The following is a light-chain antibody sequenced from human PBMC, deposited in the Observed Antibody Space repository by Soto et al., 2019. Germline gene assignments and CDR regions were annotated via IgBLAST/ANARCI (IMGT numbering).Light chain of an antibody. V-gene: IGLV1-40*01. CDR2: GNS. Sequence: QSVLTQPPSVSGAPGQRVTISCTGSSSNIGAGYVVHWYQQLPGTAPNLLIYGNSNRPSGVPDRFSGSKSGASASLVITGLQADDEADYYCQSYDSSLSGSVLFGTGTKLTVL. CDR1: SSNIGAGYV. CDR3: QSYDSSLSGSVL. J-gene: IGLJ1*01.